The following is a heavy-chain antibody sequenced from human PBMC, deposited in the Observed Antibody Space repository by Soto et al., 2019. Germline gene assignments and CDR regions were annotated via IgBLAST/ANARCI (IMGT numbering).Heavy chain of an antibody. CDR2: IYYSGST. CDR3: ARLLETLEWLFDGWFDP. D-gene: IGHD3-3*01. V-gene: IGHV4-39*01. CDR1: GGSISSSSYY. J-gene: IGHJ5*02. Sequence: SETLSLTCTVSGGSISSSSYYWGWIRQPPGKGLEWIGSIYYSGSTYYNPSLKSRVTISVDTSKNQFSLKLSSVTAADTAVYYCARLLETLEWLFDGWFDPWGQGTLVTVSS.